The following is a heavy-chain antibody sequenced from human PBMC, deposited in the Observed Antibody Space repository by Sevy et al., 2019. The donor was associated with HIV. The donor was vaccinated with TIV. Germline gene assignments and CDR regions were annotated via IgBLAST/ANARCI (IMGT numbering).Heavy chain of an antibody. V-gene: IGHV3-7*03. CDR2: IKQDGSEK. CDR1: GFTFSSYW. CDR3: ARAIRFGVVNF. Sequence: GGYLRLSCAASGFTFSSYWMSWVRQAPGKGLEWVANIKQDGSEKYYVDSVKGRFTISRDNAKNSLYLQMNSLRAEDTAVYYCARAIRFGVVNFWGQGTLVTVSS. J-gene: IGHJ4*02. D-gene: IGHD3-3*01.